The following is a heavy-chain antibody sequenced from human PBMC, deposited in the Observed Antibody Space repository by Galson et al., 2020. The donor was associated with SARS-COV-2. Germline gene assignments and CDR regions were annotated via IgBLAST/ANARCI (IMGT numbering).Heavy chain of an antibody. D-gene: IGHD2-15*01. V-gene: IGHV3-21*01. Sequence: GSLRLSCAAPGFTFSSYTMNWVRQAPGKGLEWVPAISSTSSYIYYADSLKGRITISRDNAKNSLYLQMNSLRAEDTAVYYCATWGVVGGSDYIDYCGQGTLVTVSS. J-gene: IGHJ4*02. CDR3: ATWGVVGGSDYIDY. CDR2: ISSTSSYI. CDR1: GFTFSSYT.